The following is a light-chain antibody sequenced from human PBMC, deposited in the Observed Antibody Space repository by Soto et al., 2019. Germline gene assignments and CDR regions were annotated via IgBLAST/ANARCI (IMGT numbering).Light chain of an antibody. CDR3: QQYNSYPLT. CDR1: QSISNW. J-gene: IGKJ4*01. Sequence: DIKMTQSPSTLSASVGDRVTITCRASQSISNWLAWHQQKPGKAPNLLIYKASTLQSGVPSRFSGSGSGTEFTLTISSLQPDDFATYYCQQYNSYPLTFGGGTKVEIK. CDR2: KAS. V-gene: IGKV1-5*03.